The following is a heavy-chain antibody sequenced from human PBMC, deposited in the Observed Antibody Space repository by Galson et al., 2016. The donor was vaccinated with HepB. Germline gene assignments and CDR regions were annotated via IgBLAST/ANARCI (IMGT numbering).Heavy chain of an antibody. V-gene: IGHV5-51*01. CDR3: ARQMGSGLESYSSYYYYGMDV. J-gene: IGHJ6*04. CDR2: IYPSDSET. D-gene: IGHD3-3*01. CDR1: GYHFTNYW. Sequence: QSGAEVKKPGESLKISCKGSGYHFTNYWIGWVRQMPGKGLEWLGFIYPSDSETRYSPSLQGQITISADKSTSTAYLQWHSLKASDPAVYYCARQMGSGLESYSSYYYYGMDVWGERTTVIVSS.